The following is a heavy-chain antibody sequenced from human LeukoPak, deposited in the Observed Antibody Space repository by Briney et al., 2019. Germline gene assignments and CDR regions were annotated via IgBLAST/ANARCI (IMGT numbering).Heavy chain of an antibody. CDR2: IYYGGST. Sequence: SETLSLTCTVSGGSISSSSYYWGWIRQPPGKGLEWIGNIYYGGSTYYNPSLKSRVTISVDTSKNQFSLKLSSVTAADTAVYYCARSQILRYFVDWGQGTLVTVSS. J-gene: IGHJ4*02. CDR3: ARSQILRYFVD. V-gene: IGHV4-39*01. D-gene: IGHD3-9*01. CDR1: GGSISSSSYY.